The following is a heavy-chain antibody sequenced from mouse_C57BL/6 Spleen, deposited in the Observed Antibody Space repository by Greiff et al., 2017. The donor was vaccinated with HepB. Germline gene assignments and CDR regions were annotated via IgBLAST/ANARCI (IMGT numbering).Heavy chain of an antibody. V-gene: IGHV5-6*01. J-gene: IGHJ2*01. CDR1: GFTFSSYG. CDR3: ARDFDY. Sequence: EVHLVESGGDLVKPGGSLKLSCAASGFTFSSYGMSWVRQTPDKRLEWVATISSGGSYTYYPDSVKGRFTISRDNAKNTLYLQMSSLKSEDTARYYCARDFDYWGQGTTLTVSS. CDR2: ISSGGSYT.